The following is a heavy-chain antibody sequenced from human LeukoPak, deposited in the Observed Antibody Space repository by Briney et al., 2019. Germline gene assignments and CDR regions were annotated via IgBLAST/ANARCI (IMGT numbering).Heavy chain of an antibody. CDR2: ISGSGGST. D-gene: IGHD1-26*01. CDR3: AKDEKASHRGLYWYFGL. V-gene: IGHV3-23*01. J-gene: IGHJ2*01. CDR1: GFTFSNYA. Sequence: GGSLRLSCTASGFTFSNYAMSWVRQAPGKGLEWVSAISGSGGSTYYADSVKGRFTISRDISKNTLYLQMNSLRAEDTAIYYCAKDEKASHRGLYWYFGLWGRGTLVTVSS.